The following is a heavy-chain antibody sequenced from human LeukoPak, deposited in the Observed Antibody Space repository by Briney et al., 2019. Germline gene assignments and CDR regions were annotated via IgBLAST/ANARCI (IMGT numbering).Heavy chain of an antibody. CDR1: GGSISGYY. D-gene: IGHD2-2*01. V-gene: IGHV4-4*07. CDR2: INTDDNT. J-gene: IGHJ4*02. Sequence: SETLSLTCIVSGGSISGYYWSWVRQPAGKGLEWLGRINTDDNTNYNPSLKSRLTMSLDTSKSQFFLNLTSVAAADTAVYYCAREWRSTSSRPLDSWGQGSLVTVSS. CDR3: AREWRSTSSRPLDS.